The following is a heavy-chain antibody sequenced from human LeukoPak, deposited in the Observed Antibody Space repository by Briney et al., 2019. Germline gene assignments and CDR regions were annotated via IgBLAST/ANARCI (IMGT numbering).Heavy chain of an antibody. CDR1: GYTFTGYY. V-gene: IGHV1-2*02. CDR3: ARGVEWLSSYYYYMDV. J-gene: IGHJ6*03. CDR2: INPNSGGT. D-gene: IGHD3-3*01. Sequence: GVSVKVSCKASGYTFTGYYMHWVRQAPGQGLEWMGWINPNSGGTNYAQKFQGRVTMTRDTSISTAYMELSRLRSDDTAVYYCARGVEWLSSYYYYMDVWGKGTTVTVSS.